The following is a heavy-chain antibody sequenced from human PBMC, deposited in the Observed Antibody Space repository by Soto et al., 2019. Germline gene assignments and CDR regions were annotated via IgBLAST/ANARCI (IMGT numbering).Heavy chain of an antibody. V-gene: IGHV3-21*01. CDR3: ARGVGPSWSYYNSYFDY. CDR1: GFTFSSYS. J-gene: IGHJ4*02. D-gene: IGHD3-10*01. Sequence: GGSLRLSCAASGFTFSSYSMNWVRQAPGKGLEWVSSISSSSSYIYYAGSVKGRFTISRDNAKNSLYLQMNSLRAEDTAVYYCARGVGPSWSYYNSYFDYWGQGTLVTVSS. CDR2: ISSSSSYI.